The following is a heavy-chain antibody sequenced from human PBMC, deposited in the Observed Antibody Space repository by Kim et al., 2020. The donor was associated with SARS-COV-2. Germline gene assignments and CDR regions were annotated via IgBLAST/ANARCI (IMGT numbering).Heavy chain of an antibody. Sequence: GRATMTRDASASTAYMELSSLRSEDTAVYYCARARVLRFVEWLDYFDYWGQGTLVTVSS. J-gene: IGHJ4*02. V-gene: IGHV1-3*01. D-gene: IGHD3-3*01. CDR3: ARARVLRFVEWLDYFDY.